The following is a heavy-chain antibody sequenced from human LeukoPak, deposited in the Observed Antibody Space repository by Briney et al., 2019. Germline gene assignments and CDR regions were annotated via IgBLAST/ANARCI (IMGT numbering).Heavy chain of an antibody. CDR2: IIPIFGTA. D-gene: IGHD6-13*01. CDR1: GGTFSSYG. J-gene: IGHJ1*01. CDR3: ARGWYDSSWYTHFQH. Sequence: ASVKVSCKASGGTFSSYGISWVRQAPGQGLEWMGGIIPIFGTANYAQKFQGRVTITADKSTSTAYMELSSLRSEDTAVYYCARGWYDSSWYTHFQHWGQGTLVTVSS. V-gene: IGHV1-69*06.